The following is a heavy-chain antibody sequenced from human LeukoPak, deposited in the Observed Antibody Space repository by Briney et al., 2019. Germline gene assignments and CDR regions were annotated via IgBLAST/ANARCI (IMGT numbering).Heavy chain of an antibody. CDR3: ARDFRSMGANY. Sequence: SETLSLTCAVYGGSFSGYYWSWIRQPPGKGLEWIGEINHSGSTNYNPSLKSRVTISVDTSKNQFSLKLSSVTAADTAVCYCARDFRSMGANYWGQGTLVTVSS. J-gene: IGHJ4*02. V-gene: IGHV4-34*01. D-gene: IGHD2/OR15-2a*01. CDR1: GGSFSGYY. CDR2: INHSGST.